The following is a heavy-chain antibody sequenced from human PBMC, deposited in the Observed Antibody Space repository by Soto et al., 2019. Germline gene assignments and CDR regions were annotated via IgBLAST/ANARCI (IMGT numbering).Heavy chain of an antibody. D-gene: IGHD6-13*01. Sequence: SETLSLTCTVSGGSISSGGYYLSWIRQHPGKGLEWIGYLYYSWSTYYNPSLKSRVTISVDTSKNQCALELSSVTAADTAVYYCARSRAAAGTQFDYWGQGTRVTVSS. CDR1: GGSISSGGYY. V-gene: IGHV4-31*03. J-gene: IGHJ4*02. CDR3: ARSRAAAGTQFDY. CDR2: LYYSWST.